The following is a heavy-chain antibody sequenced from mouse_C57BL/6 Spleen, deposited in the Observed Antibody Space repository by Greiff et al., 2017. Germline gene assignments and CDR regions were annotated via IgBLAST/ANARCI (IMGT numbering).Heavy chain of an antibody. CDR3: VYYGSSGHWYFDV. CDR1: GYTFTSYW. J-gene: IGHJ1*03. V-gene: IGHV1-61*01. CDR2: IYPSDSET. D-gene: IGHD1-1*01. Sequence: QVQLQQPGAELVRPGSSVKLSCKASGYTFTSYWMDWVKQRPGQGLEWIGNIYPSDSETHYNQKFKDKATLTVDKSSSTAYMQLSSLTSEDSAVYYCVYYGSSGHWYFDVWGTGTTVTVSS.